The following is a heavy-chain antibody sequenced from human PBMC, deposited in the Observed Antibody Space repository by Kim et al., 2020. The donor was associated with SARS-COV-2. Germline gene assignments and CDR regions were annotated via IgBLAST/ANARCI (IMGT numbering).Heavy chain of an antibody. CDR2: INPSGGST. D-gene: IGHD6-19*01. V-gene: IGHV1-46*01. J-gene: IGHJ6*02. CDR3: ARSIAVAGTSYYYYYGMDV. CDR1: GYTFTSYY. Sequence: ASVKVSCKASGYTFTSYYMHWVRQAPGQGLEWMGIINPSGGSTSYAQKFQGRVTMTRDTSTSTVYMELSSLRSEDTAVYYCARSIAVAGTSYYYYYGMDVWGQGTTVTVSS.